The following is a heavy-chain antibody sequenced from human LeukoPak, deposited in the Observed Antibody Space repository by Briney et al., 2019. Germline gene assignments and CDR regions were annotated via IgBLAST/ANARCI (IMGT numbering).Heavy chain of an antibody. Sequence: GSSVKVSCKASGGTFSSYAISWVRQAPRQGLEWMGGIIPIFGTANYAQKFQGRVTITADESTSTAYMELSSLRSEDTAVYYCARDHGSTHPFDYWGQGTLVTVSS. D-gene: IGHD2/OR15-2a*01. CDR1: GGTFSSYA. CDR2: IIPIFGTA. J-gene: IGHJ4*02. V-gene: IGHV1-69*01. CDR3: ARDHGSTHPFDY.